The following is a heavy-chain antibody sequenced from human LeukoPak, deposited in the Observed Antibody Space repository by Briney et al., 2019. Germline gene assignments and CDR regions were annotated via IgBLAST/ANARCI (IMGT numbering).Heavy chain of an antibody. CDR1: GGSFSGYY. Sequence: SETLSLTCAVYGGSFSGYYWSWIRQPPGKGLEWIGEINHSGSTNYNPSLKSRVTISVDTSKNQFSLKLSSVTAADTAVYYCARKPGYSCGYHLDYWGQGTLVTVSS. CDR3: ARKPGYSCGYHLDY. J-gene: IGHJ4*02. D-gene: IGHD5-18*01. CDR2: INHSGST. V-gene: IGHV4-34*01.